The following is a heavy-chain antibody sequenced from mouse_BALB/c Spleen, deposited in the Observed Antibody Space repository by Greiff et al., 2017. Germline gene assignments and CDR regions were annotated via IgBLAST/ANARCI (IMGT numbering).Heavy chain of an antibody. CDR1: GFTFSSYA. CDR2: ISSGGST. V-gene: IGHV5-6-5*01. D-gene: IGHD1-1*01. Sequence: VVESGGGLVKPGGSLKLSCAASGFTFSSYAMSWVRQTPEKRLEWVASISSGGSTYYPDSVKGRFTISRYNARNILYLQMSSLRSEDTAMYYCARNYYGSSYWYFDVWGAGTTVTVSS. CDR3: ARNYYGSSYWYFDV. J-gene: IGHJ1*01.